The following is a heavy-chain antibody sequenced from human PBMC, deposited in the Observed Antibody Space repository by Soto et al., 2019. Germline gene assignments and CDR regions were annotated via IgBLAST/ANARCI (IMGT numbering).Heavy chain of an antibody. Sequence: QVQLQQWGAGLLKPSETLSLTCAVSGGSFSGYYWCWIRHLPGKGLDWIGEMHHSGTTNYNPALTRQVPLPVDTPKNQYSLKQSSAIAADTAVYYCARVASGFILGAIGWYFDLWGRGTLVTVSS. V-gene: IGHV4-34*01. D-gene: IGHD1-26*01. CDR2: MHHSGTT. J-gene: IGHJ2*01. CDR3: ARVASGFILGAIGWYFDL. CDR1: GGSFSGYY.